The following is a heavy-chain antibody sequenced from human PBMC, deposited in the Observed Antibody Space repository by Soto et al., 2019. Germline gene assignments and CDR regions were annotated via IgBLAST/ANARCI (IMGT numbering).Heavy chain of an antibody. D-gene: IGHD6-13*01. Sequence: QLQLQESGSGLVKPSQTLSLTCAVSGGSISSGGYSWSWTRQPPGKGLEWIGYIYHSGSTYSNPTPKSRVTTAVDRPNNHFSPKLRSLTVADTVMYSCTRIAGPWGEGSLVSVSS. V-gene: IGHV4-30-2*01. CDR3: TRIAGP. CDR1: GGSISSGGYS. CDR2: IYHSGST. J-gene: IGHJ5*02.